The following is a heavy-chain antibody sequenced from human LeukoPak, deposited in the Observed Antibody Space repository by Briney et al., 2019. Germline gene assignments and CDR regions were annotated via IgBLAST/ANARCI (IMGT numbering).Heavy chain of an antibody. CDR2: INHSGST. J-gene: IGHJ4*02. V-gene: IGHV4-34*01. CDR3: TSGSVRFDY. Sequence: PSGTLSLTCAVSGGSFNTYYWSWIRQPPGKGLEWIGEINHSGSTNYNPSLKSRVTISIDTSKRQFSLRLSTVTAADTAPYYCTSGSVRFDYWGQGTLVTVSS. CDR1: GGSFNTYY.